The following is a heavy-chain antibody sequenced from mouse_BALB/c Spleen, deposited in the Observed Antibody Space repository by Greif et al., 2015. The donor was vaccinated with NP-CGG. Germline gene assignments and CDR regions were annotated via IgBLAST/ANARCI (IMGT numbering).Heavy chain of an antibody. CDR3: ARRTGTEAMNY. J-gene: IGHJ4*01. V-gene: IGHV1-84*02. CDR2: IYPGSGNT. Sequence: QVQLQQSGPELVKPGASVKISCKASGYTFTDYYINWVNQKPGQGLEWIGWIYPGSGNTKYNEKFKGKATLTVDISSSTAYMQFSSLTSEDTAVYFCARRTGTEAMNYWGQGTSVTVSS. D-gene: IGHD4-1*01. CDR1: GYTFTDYY.